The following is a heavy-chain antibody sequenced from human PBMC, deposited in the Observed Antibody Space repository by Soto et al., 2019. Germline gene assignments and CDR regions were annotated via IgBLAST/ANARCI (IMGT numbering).Heavy chain of an antibody. Sequence: EVQLVESGGGLVQPGGSLRLSCAASGFTLSSYWMHWVRQAPGKGLVWVSRINIDGSSTSYADSVKGRCTTSSDNATKSLYLQVNSLRAEDTAVYYCARSRDGYNFVGDCWGQGTLVNVSS. CDR2: INIDGSST. CDR1: GFTLSSYW. V-gene: IGHV3-74*01. J-gene: IGHJ4*02. CDR3: ARSRDGYNFVGDC. D-gene: IGHD5-12*01.